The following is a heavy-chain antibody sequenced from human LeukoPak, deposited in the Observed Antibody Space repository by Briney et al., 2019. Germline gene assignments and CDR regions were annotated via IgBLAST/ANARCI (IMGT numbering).Heavy chain of an antibody. D-gene: IGHD6-13*01. CDR1: GYTFTSHY. V-gene: IGHV1-46*01. CDR2: INPTGGST. J-gene: IGHJ3*02. CDR3: ARVAAAARDAFDI. Sequence: ASVKVSCKASGYTFTSHYMHWVRQAPGQGLEWMGLINPTGGSTGYAQKFQGRVTMTRDMSTSTDYMELSSLRSDDTAVYYCARVAAAARDAFDIWGQGTMVTVSS.